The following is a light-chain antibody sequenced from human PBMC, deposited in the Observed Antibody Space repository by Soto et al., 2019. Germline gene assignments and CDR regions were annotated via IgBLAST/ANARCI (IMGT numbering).Light chain of an antibody. CDR3: QQRSNWPPAGLT. J-gene: IGKJ4*01. Sequence: EIVLTQSPATLSLSPGERATLSCRASQSVSSYLAWYQQKPGQAPRLLIYDASNRATGIPARFSGSGSGTDFTLITSSLEPEDFEVYSCQQRSNWPPAGLTFGGGTKVEIK. CDR2: DAS. CDR1: QSVSSY. V-gene: IGKV3-11*01.